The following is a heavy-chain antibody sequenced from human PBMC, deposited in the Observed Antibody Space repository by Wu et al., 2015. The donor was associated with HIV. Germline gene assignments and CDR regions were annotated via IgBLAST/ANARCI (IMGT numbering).Heavy chain of an antibody. V-gene: IGHV1-18*01. CDR2: ISADNINT. CDR1: GYTFTSYG. D-gene: IGHD6-19*01. J-gene: IGHJ5*02. Sequence: QVQLVQSGPEVKNPGASVKVSCKAFGYTFTSYGVSWVRQAPGQGLEWMGWISADNINTHYAQKLQGRVTLTTDTSTSTAYMELRSLRSDDTVRLYCARGIAVTPMANWFDPWARNPGHRLL. CDR3: ARGIAVTPMANWFDP.